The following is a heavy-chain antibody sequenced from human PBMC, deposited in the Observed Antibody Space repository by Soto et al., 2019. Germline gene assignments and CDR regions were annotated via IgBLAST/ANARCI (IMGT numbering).Heavy chain of an antibody. CDR3: ATGRNTESGGCSSFDC. CDR1: GYTFTDYY. CDR2: INPNSGDT. V-gene: IGHV1-2*04. J-gene: IGHJ4*02. D-gene: IGHD1-26*01. Sequence: QVQLVQSGAEVKKPGASVKVSCKASGYTFTDYYIHWVRQAPGQGLEWMGWINPNSGDTNSAQNFQGWVTMTRDTSITTADTELSRLRSDDTAVYYCATGRNTESGGCSSFDCWGQGTLVTVSS.